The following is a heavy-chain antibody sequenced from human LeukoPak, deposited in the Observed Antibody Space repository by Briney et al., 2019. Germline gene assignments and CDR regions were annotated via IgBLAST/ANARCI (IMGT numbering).Heavy chain of an antibody. D-gene: IGHD2-2*01. V-gene: IGHV4-34*01. J-gene: IGHJ5*02. Sequence: SETLSLTCAVYGGSFSGYYWSWTRQPPGKGLEWIGEINHSGSTNYNPSLKSRVTISVDTSKNQFSLKLSSVTAADTAVYYCARRKGYCSSTSCSNWFDPWGQGTLVTVSS. CDR2: INHSGST. CDR1: GGSFSGYY. CDR3: ARRKGYCSSTSCSNWFDP.